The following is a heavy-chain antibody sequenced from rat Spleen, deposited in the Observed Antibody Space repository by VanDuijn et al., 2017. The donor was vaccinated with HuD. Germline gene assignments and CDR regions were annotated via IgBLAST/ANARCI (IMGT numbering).Heavy chain of an antibody. CDR3: ARSNYSSYIDGY. D-gene: IGHD1-2*01. CDR2: MWSSGST. V-gene: IGHV2-45*01. J-gene: IGHJ2*01. Sequence: QVQLKESGPGLVQPSETLSLTCTVSGFSLTSYNVHWVRQPPGKGLEWMGVMWSSGSTAYNSLLKSRLSISRDTSKSQVFLKMNSLQTEDTATYYCARSNYSSYIDGYWGQGVMVTVSS. CDR1: GFSLTSYN.